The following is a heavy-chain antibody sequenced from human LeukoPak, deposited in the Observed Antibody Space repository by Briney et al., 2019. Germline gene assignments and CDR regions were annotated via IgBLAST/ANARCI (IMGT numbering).Heavy chain of an antibody. J-gene: IGHJ4*02. CDR3: ARGRYYFDY. CDR2: LYTSGST. V-gene: IGHV4-61*02. CDR1: GGSISSGAYY. Sequence: PSQTLSLTCTVSGGSISSGAYYWSWIRQPAGKGLEWIGRLYTSGSTNYNPSLKSRVTISVDTSKNQFSLKLSSVTAADTAVYYCARGRYYFDYWGQGTLVTVSS.